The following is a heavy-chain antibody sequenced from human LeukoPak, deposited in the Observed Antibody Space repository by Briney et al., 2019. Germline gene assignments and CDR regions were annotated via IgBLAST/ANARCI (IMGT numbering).Heavy chain of an antibody. CDR3: ARAWVWLHDAFDI. J-gene: IGHJ3*02. CDR2: ISYDGSNK. Sequence: GGSLRLSCAASGFTFSSYAMPWVRQAPGKGLEWVAVISYDGSNKYYADSVKGRFTISRDNSKNTLYLQMNSLRAEDTAVYYCARAWVWLHDAFDIWGQGTMVTVSS. CDR1: GFTFSSYA. D-gene: IGHD5-18*01. V-gene: IGHV3-30-3*01.